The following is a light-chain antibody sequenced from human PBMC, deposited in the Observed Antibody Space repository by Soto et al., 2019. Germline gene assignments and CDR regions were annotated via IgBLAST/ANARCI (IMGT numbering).Light chain of an antibody. CDR3: CSYAGSDYV. V-gene: IGLV2-23*02. Sequence: QSALTQPASVSGSPGQSLSISCTGASSDVGRYDLVSWYQQHPGKAPKLIIYEVRKRPSGVSDRFSGSRSGNTASLTISGLQAEDEDDYYCCSYAGSDYVFGTGTKLTVL. CDR2: EVR. J-gene: IGLJ1*01. CDR1: SSDVGRYDL.